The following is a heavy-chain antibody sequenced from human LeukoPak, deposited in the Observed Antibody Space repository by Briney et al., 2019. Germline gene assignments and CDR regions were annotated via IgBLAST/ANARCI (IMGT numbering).Heavy chain of an antibody. D-gene: IGHD6-19*01. Sequence: SETLSLTCTVSGGSISSYYWSWIRQPAGKGLEWIGRIYTSGSTNYNPSLKSRVTMSVDTSKNQFSLKLSSVTAADTAVYYCAIRIAVAGTTDYWGQGTLVTVSS. CDR1: GGSISSYY. CDR2: IYTSGST. CDR3: AIRIAVAGTTDY. V-gene: IGHV4-4*07. J-gene: IGHJ4*02.